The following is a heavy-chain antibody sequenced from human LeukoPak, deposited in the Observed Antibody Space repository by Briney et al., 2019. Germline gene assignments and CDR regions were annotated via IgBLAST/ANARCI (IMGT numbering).Heavy chain of an antibody. CDR2: IYWDDDK. CDR3: AHLAYCGGDCYPDPYYFDY. V-gene: IGHV2-5*02. CDR1: GFSLSTSGVG. D-gene: IGHD2-21*02. J-gene: IGHJ4*02. Sequence: ESGPTLVNPTQTLTLTCTFSGFSLSTSGVGVGWIRQPPGKALEWLALIYWDDDKRYSPSLKSRLTITKDTSKNQVVLTMTNMDPVDTATYYCAHLAYCGGDCYPDPYYFDYWGQGTLVTVSS.